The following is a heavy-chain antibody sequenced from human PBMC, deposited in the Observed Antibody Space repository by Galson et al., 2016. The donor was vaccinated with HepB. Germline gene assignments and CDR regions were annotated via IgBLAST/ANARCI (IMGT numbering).Heavy chain of an antibody. Sequence: PALVKPTQTLRLTCTVSGTSLSTTGMCVSWIRQTPGKALEWLGRIDWDDDKFYSTSLKTRLTISKDTSKNQVALTLSNMDPVDTATYYCARGGMPSAEGGGVSHAFDIWGRGTMVTVSS. D-gene: IGHD3-16*01. J-gene: IGHJ3*02. CDR2: IDWDDDK. V-gene: IGHV2-70*17. CDR3: ARGGMPSAEGGGVSHAFDI. CDR1: GTSLSTTGMC.